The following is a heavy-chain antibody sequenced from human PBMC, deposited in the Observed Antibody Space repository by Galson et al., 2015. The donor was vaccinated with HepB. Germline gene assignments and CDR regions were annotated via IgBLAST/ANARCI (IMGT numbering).Heavy chain of an antibody. J-gene: IGHJ4*02. Sequence: QSGAEVKKPGESLKISCEGSGYSFTNYWIGWVRQMPGKGLEWMGIINPADSDTRYSPSFQGHVTISADKSSDTAYLQWSSLKASDTAMYYCARAVAGTIPLRFYYDYWGPGSLVTVSS. V-gene: IGHV5-51*01. CDR3: ARAVAGTIPLRFYYDY. D-gene: IGHD6-19*01. CDR2: INPADSDT. CDR1: GYSFTNYW.